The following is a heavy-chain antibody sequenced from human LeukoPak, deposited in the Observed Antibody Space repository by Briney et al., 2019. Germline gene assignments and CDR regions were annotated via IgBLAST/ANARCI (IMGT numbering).Heavy chain of an antibody. Sequence: GGSLRLSCAASGFTFSSYWMNWVRQAPGKGLEGVANIKQDGSEKYYVDSVKGRFIISRDNAKNSLYLQINSLRAEDTALYYCARGGAYDSSDYSYDYWGQGTLVTVSS. CDR2: IKQDGSEK. CDR3: ARGGAYDSSDYSYDY. CDR1: GFTFSSYW. V-gene: IGHV3-7*01. D-gene: IGHD3-22*01. J-gene: IGHJ4*02.